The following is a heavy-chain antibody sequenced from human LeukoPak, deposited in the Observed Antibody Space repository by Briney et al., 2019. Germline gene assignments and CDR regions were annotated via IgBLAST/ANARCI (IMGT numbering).Heavy chain of an antibody. J-gene: IGHJ4*02. D-gene: IGHD3-22*01. CDR2: ISYDGSNK. Sequence: QAGGSLRLSCAASGFTFSSYGMHWVRQAPGKGLEWVAVISYDGSNKYYADSVKGRFTISRDNSKNTLYLQMNSLRAEDTAVYYCAKLWVYYYDSSGYQYPLDYWGQGTLVTVSS. CDR1: GFTFSSYG. V-gene: IGHV3-30*18. CDR3: AKLWVYYYDSSGYQYPLDY.